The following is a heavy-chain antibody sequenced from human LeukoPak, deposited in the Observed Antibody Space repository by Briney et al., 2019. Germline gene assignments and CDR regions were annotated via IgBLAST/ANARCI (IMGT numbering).Heavy chain of an antibody. J-gene: IGHJ6*03. CDR2: INSDGSTT. Sequence: GGSLRLSCAASGFSFSSHWMHWVRQAPGKGLVWVSRINSDGSTTIYADSVKGRFIIPRDNAKNTLFLEMNSLRGDDTAVYYCARAGYGSGIYMDVWGKGTTV. D-gene: IGHD3-10*01. CDR1: GFSFSSHW. CDR3: ARAGYGSGIYMDV. V-gene: IGHV3-74*01.